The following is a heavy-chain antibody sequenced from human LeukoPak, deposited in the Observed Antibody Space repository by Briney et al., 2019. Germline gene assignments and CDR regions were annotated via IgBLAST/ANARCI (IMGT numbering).Heavy chain of an antibody. CDR1: GFTVSSIY. J-gene: IGHJ4*02. V-gene: IGHV3-66*01. CDR3: AKFAQRYCSGGSCHPFDY. D-gene: IGHD2-15*01. CDR2: IYAGGDT. Sequence: GGSLRLSCAASGFTVSSIYMSWVRQAPGKGLEWVSVIYAGGDTYYAESVKGRFTISRDNSKNTLHLQMNSLRAEDTAAYYCAKFAQRYCSGGSCHPFDYWGQGTLVTVSS.